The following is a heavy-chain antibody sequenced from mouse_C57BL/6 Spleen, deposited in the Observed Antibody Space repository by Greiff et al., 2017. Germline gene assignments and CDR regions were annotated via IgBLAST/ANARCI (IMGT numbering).Heavy chain of an antibody. J-gene: IGHJ1*03. CDR3: ARVGPGSWYFDV. V-gene: IGHV5-4*03. CDR2: ISDGGSYT. Sequence: EVNVVESGGGLVKPGGSLKLSCAASGFTFSSYAMSWVRQTPEKRLEWVATISDGGSYTYYPDNVKGRFTISRDNAKNNLYLQMSHLKSEDTAMYYCARVGPGSWYFDVWGTGTTVTVSS. D-gene: IGHD4-1*01. CDR1: GFTFSSYA.